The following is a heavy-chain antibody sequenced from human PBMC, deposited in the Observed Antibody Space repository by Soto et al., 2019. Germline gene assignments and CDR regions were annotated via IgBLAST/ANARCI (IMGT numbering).Heavy chain of an antibody. CDR2: ISSSGSTI. CDR3: ARDRGPLSSGWYH. V-gene: IGHV3-48*03. CDR1: GFTFSSYE. Sequence: EVQLVESGGGVVQPGGSLRLSCAASGFTFSSYEMNWVRQAPGKGLEWVSYISSSGSTIYYADSVKGRFTISRDNAKNSLYLQMNSLRAEDTAVYYCARDRGPLSSGWYHWGQGTLVTVSS. J-gene: IGHJ5*02. D-gene: IGHD6-19*01.